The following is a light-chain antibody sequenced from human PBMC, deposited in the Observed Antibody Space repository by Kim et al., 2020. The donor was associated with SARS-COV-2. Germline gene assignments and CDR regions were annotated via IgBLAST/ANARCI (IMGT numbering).Light chain of an antibody. CDR1: SGSIARNY. J-gene: IGLJ3*02. CDR3: QSYDKSSWV. Sequence: FILPPPPSFSESPGKTVTISCTRSSGSIARNYVQWFRQRPGSAPTTLIYEDNRRASGVPDRFSGSIDTSSNSASLIISGLKTEDESDYYCQSYDKSSWVFGGGTQLTVL. V-gene: IGLV6-57*03. CDR2: EDN.